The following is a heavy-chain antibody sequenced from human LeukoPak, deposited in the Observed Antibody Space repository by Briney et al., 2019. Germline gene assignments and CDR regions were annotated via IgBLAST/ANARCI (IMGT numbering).Heavy chain of an antibody. CDR3: ARRHYDFWSGYWPDQAFDI. CDR1: GFTFSSYS. CDR2: ISSSSSYI. D-gene: IGHD3-3*01. J-gene: IGHJ3*02. Sequence: GGSLRLSCAASGFTFSSYSMNWVRQAPGKGLEWVSSISSSSSYIYYADSVKGRFTISRDNAKNSLYLQMNSLRAEDTAVYYCARRHYDFWSGYWPDQAFDIWGQGTMVTVSS. V-gene: IGHV3-21*01.